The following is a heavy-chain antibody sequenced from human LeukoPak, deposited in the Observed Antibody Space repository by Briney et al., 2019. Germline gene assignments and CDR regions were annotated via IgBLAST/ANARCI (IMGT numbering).Heavy chain of an antibody. Sequence: GGSLRLSCAASGFTFSNYGMHWVRQAPGKGLEWVAFIRYDGNNEYYADSVKGRFTVSRDSSKNTLYLQMNSLRAEDTAVYYCARDMGIYGDYEWGQGTLVTVSS. CDR2: IRYDGNNE. J-gene: IGHJ4*02. CDR3: ARDMGIYGDYE. CDR1: GFTFSNYG. D-gene: IGHD4-17*01. V-gene: IGHV3-30*02.